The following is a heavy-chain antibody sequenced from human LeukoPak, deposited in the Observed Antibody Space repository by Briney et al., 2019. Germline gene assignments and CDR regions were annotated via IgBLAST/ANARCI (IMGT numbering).Heavy chain of an antibody. V-gene: IGHV3-33*01. J-gene: IGHJ4*02. CDR3: AXDVXXXGXLFFFDY. CDR1: GFTFSSYG. CDR2: IWYDGSNK. Sequence: GGSLRLSCAASGFTFSSYGMHWVRQAPGKGLEWVAVIWYDGSNKYYADSVKGRFTISRDNSKNTLYLQMNSLRAEDTAVYYCAXDVXXXGXLFFFDYWGQGTLVTV. D-gene: IGHD3-10*02.